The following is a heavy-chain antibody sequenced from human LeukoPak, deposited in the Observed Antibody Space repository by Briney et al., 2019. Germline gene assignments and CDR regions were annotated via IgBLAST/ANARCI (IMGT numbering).Heavy chain of an antibody. CDR1: GFTFTNYA. D-gene: IGHD6-6*01. Sequence: GGSLRLSCAASGFTFTNYAMSWVRQAPGKGLEWVSTIGSSGFSTYYADSVQGRFTISRDNSKNTLYLQMNSLRVEDTAVYYCAPDPNRSIAARRDYWGQGTLVTVSS. CDR3: APDPNRSIAARRDY. J-gene: IGHJ4*02. CDR2: IGSSGFST. V-gene: IGHV3-23*01.